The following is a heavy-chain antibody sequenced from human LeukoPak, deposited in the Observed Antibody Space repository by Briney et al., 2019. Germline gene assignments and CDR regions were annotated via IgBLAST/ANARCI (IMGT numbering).Heavy chain of an antibody. J-gene: IGHJ5*02. CDR2: XXXXDSDT. D-gene: IGHD2-15*01. CDR3: ARHEGYCSGGSCPNWFDP. Sequence: XXXXXQMXXKGXEWXXXXXXXDSDTRYSPSFQGQVTISADKSISTAYLQWSSLKASDTAMYYCARHEGYCSGGSCPNWFDPWGQGTLVTVSS. V-gene: IGHV5-51*01.